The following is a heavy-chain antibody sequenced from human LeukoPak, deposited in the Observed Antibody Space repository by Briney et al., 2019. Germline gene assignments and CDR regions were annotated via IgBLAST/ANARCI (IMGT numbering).Heavy chain of an antibody. D-gene: IGHD3-10*02. V-gene: IGHV3-53*01. Sequence: PGGSLRLSCAVSGFTVSGNYMSWVRQAPGKELEWVSLIYSGGTTYYADSVKGRFTISRDNAKNSLYLQMNSLRAEDTAVYYCAELGITMIGGVWGKGTTVTISS. CDR3: AELGITMIGGV. CDR2: IYSGGTT. J-gene: IGHJ6*04. CDR1: GFTVSGNY.